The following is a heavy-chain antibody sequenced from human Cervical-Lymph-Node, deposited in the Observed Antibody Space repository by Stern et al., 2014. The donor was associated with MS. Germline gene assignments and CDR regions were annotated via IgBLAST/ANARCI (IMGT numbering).Heavy chain of an antibody. Sequence: EMQLVQSGAEVKKPGESLKISCKGSGYNFTTYWIAWVRQMPGRGLEWMGLIYPGDSQTRSSPSFQGHVTMSADTSISTAYLQWSSLKASDTAIYYCARPSNSGLFLHHWGQGTLVTVSS. V-gene: IGHV5-51*01. CDR2: IYPGDSQT. J-gene: IGHJ1*01. D-gene: IGHD6-19*01. CDR1: GYNFTTYW. CDR3: ARPSNSGLFLHH.